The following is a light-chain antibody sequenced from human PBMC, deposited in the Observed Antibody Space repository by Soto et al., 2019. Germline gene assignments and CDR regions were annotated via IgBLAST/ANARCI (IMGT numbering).Light chain of an antibody. V-gene: IGKV1-39*01. J-gene: IGKJ4*01. CDR3: QQSYSIPPT. CDR1: QSINRY. CDR2: GAS. Sequence: DIQMTQSPSSLSASVGDRVIITCRASQSINRYLNWYQHKPGKALKLLIYGASTLQSGVPSRFRGSGCGTDFSLIISILQAKDFASYYCQQSYSIPPTFGGGTKVEIK.